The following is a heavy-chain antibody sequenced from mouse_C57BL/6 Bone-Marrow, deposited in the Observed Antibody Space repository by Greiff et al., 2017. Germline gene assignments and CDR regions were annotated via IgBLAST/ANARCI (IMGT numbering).Heavy chain of an antibody. Sequence: QVQLQQPGAELVKPGASVKMSCKASGYTFTSYWITWVKQRPGQGLEWLGDIYPGSGSTNYNEKFKSKATLTVDASSSTAYMQLSSLTSEDSAVYYCARPYYSNYWYYDVWGTGTTVTVSS. V-gene: IGHV1-55*01. CDR2: IYPGSGST. D-gene: IGHD2-5*01. CDR1: GYTFTSYW. J-gene: IGHJ1*03. CDR3: ARPYYSNYWYYDV.